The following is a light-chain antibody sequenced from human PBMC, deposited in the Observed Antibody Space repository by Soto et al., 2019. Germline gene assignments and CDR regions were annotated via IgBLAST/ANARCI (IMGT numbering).Light chain of an antibody. Sequence: DIQMTQSPSTLSASVGDRVTITCRASQSISSWLAWYQQKPGKAPKLLIYKASSLESGVPSRFSGSGSGTEFTLTISSLQPDDFATCYCQQYNSYPCTFGQGTKLEIK. V-gene: IGKV1-5*03. CDR3: QQYNSYPCT. J-gene: IGKJ2*02. CDR2: KAS. CDR1: QSISSW.